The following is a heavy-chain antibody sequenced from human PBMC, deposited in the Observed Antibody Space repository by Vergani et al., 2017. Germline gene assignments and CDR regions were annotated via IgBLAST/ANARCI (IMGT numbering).Heavy chain of an antibody. Sequence: QLQLQQSGPGLVKPSETLFLTCTVSADSISSGSYYWGWIRQPPGKSLEWIGSIYYSGLTYYNPSLKSRVAISVDTSKNQFSLKLRSVTAADTAVYYCARGLRDWYANNWFDPWGQGTLVTVSS. J-gene: IGHJ5*02. V-gene: IGHV4-39*07. CDR1: ADSISSGSYY. CDR3: ARGLRDWYANNWFDP. CDR2: IYYSGLT. D-gene: IGHD3/OR15-3a*01.